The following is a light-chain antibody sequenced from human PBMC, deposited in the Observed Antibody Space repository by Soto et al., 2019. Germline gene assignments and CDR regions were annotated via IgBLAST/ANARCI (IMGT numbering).Light chain of an antibody. CDR2: EVT. J-gene: IGLJ3*02. CDR3: SSYADFNNVL. Sequence: QSVLTQPPSASGSPGQSVTISCTGTSSDVGNPNFISWYQHYPGKAPNLMIYEVTNRPSGVPDRFSGSKSGNIVSLTVSGLQGEDEANYYCSSYADFNNVLFGGGTKLTVL. V-gene: IGLV2-8*01. CDR1: SSDVGNPNF.